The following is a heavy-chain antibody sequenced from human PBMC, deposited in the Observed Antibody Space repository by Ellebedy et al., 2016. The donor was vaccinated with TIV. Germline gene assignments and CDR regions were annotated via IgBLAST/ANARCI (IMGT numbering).Heavy chain of an antibody. V-gene: IGHV3-13*01. CDR1: GFIFSSYD. Sequence: GGSLRLSXAASGFIFSSYDMHWVRQATGKGLEWVSAIGTAGDTYYPGSVKGRFTISRENAKNSLYLQMNSLRAGDTAVYYCARGPRMLSAFDIWGQGTMVTVSS. CDR3: ARGPRMLSAFDI. D-gene: IGHD2-15*01. CDR2: IGTAGDT. J-gene: IGHJ3*02.